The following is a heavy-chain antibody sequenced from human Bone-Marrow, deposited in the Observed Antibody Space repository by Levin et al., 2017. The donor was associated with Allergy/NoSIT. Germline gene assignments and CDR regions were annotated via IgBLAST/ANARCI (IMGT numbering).Heavy chain of an antibody. Sequence: GGSLRLSCAASGFSFGSYSMHWVRQAPGQGLEWISSISSSGSSTDYADSLKGRFTISRDNAKKSLFLQMNSLRAEETAVYFCARGGATILNWFDSWGQGTLVTVSS. V-gene: IGHV3-21*01. CDR1: GFSFGSYS. D-gene: IGHD5-24*01. CDR3: ARGGATILNWFDS. J-gene: IGHJ5*01. CDR2: ISSSGSST.